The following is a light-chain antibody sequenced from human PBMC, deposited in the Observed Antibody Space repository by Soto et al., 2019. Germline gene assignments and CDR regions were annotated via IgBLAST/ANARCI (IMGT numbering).Light chain of an antibody. CDR2: DAS. V-gene: IGKV3-11*01. CDR1: QGVSSY. CDR3: QQRSNWPPGGLT. J-gene: IGKJ4*01. Sequence: EIVLTQSPATLSLSPGERATLSCRASQGVSSYLAWYQQKPGQAPRLLIYDASNRATGIPARFSGSGSGTDFTLTISSLEPEDFAVYYCQQRSNWPPGGLTFGGGTKVEIK.